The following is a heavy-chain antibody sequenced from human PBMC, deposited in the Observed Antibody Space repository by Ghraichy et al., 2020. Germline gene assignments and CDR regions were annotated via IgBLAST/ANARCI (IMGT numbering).Heavy chain of an antibody. CDR3: ARGEGVVVSAARLSNYYGMDV. Sequence: GGSLRLSCTASGFTFSSYAMHWVRQAPGKGLEWVAVISYDGSSKYYADSVKGRFTISRDNSKNTLYLQMNSLRAEATAVYYCARGEGVVVSAARLSNYYGMDVWGQGTTVTVSS. J-gene: IGHJ6*02. CDR2: ISYDGSSK. D-gene: IGHD2-2*01. V-gene: IGHV3-30-3*01. CDR1: GFTFSSYA.